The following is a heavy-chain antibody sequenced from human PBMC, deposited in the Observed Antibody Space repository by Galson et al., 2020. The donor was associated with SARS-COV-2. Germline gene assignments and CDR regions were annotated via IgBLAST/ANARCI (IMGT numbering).Heavy chain of an antibody. V-gene: IGHV6-1*01. CDR1: GDTVSSDSAA. CDR3: ARCYYDISGRCWFDH. CDR2: TYYRSKWYS. J-gene: IGHJ5*02. D-gene: IGHD3-22*01. Sequence: SQTLSLTCAISGDTVSSDSAAWNWIRQSPSRGLEWLGRTYYRSKWYSESAPSVKSRVTINPDTSKNQFSLQLNSVSPEDTAVYYCARCYYDISGRCWFDHWCQGTLVTVSS.